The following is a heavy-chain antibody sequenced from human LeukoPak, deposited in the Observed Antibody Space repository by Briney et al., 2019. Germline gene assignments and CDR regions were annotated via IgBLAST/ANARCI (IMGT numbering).Heavy chain of an antibody. CDR1: GVSMSAYQ. J-gene: IGHJ4*02. D-gene: IGHD2-21*01. CDR3: ATSNDAKIAPFDH. V-gene: IGHV4-4*09. Sequence: SETLSLTCTVSGVSMSAYQWSWVRQSPEKGLEWIGCINTKGETSYNPSLKSRVTTSVDTSKSQFSLRLTSVTAADTAVYYCATSNDAKIAPFDHWGQGAAVSVSS. CDR2: INTKGET.